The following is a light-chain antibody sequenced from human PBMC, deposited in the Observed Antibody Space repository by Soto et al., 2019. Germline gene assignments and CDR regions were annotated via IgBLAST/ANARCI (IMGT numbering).Light chain of an antibody. V-gene: IGKV1-5*01. J-gene: IGKJ1*01. CDR2: DAS. CDR3: QQYNSLWT. CDR1: QSISSW. Sequence: DIQMTHSPSTLSASVGDRVTITCRASQSISSWLAWYQQKPGKAPKLLIYDASSLESGAPSRFSGSGSGTEFTLTIGSLQPVDFATYYGQQYNSLWTFGRGTKVE.